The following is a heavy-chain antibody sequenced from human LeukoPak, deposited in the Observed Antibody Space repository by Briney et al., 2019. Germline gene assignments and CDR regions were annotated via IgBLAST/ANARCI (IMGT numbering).Heavy chain of an antibody. CDR3: ARTTLYYGSGSYHDAFDI. Sequence: ASVKVSCKSSGYSFAGYHMHWVRQAPGQGLEWMGWVNPNGGDTNYAQKFQGSVTMTRDTSIRTAYMELSRLRSDDTAVYYCARTTLYYGSGSYHDAFDIWGQGTMVTVTS. V-gene: IGHV1-2*02. CDR2: VNPNGGDT. CDR1: GYSFAGYH. J-gene: IGHJ3*02. D-gene: IGHD3-10*01.